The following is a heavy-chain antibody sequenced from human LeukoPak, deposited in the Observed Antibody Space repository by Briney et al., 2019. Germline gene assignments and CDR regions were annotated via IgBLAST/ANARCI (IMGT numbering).Heavy chain of an antibody. CDR1: GGSISSGGYY. D-gene: IGHD3-22*01. CDR3: ARDYYDSSGYYYFDY. J-gene: IGHJ4*02. V-gene: IGHV4-31*03. CDR2: IYYSGST. Sequence: SETLSLTCTVSGGSISSGGYYWSWIRQHPGKGLEWIGYIYYSGSTYYNPSLKSRVTISVDTSKNQFSLKLSSVTAADTAVYYCARDYYDSSGYYYFDYWGQGTLVTVSS.